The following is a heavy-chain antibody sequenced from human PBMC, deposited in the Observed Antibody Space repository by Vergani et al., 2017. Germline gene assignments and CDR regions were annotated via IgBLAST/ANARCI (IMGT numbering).Heavy chain of an antibody. J-gene: IGHJ6*02. CDR1: RGSLRGYY. Sequence: QVQLQQWGAGLLKPSETLSLTCAIHRGSLRGYYWRWIRQPPGEGLERVGEINHSGSTNYNPYLKSRVTREVDTTKNQFPLKLSSVTAADTAVYYCARIPIAARYYYGMDVWGQGTTVTVSS. D-gene: IGHD6-6*01. V-gene: IGHV4-34*01. CDR3: ARIPIAARYYYGMDV. CDR2: INHSGST.